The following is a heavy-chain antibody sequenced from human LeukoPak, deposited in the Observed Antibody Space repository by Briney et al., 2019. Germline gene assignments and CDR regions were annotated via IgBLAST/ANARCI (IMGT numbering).Heavy chain of an antibody. CDR3: AKDRGRRIVVVPATKWGTFDY. V-gene: IGHV3-48*03. CDR1: GFILSTSE. D-gene: IGHD2-2*01. J-gene: IGHJ4*02. Sequence: GGSLRLSCVASGFILSTSEMNWVRQAPGRGLEWVSFIASDGTIYYADSVKGRFTISRDNSKNTLSLQMNSLRAEDTAVYYCAKDRGRRIVVVPATKWGTFDYWGQGTLVTVSS. CDR2: IASDGTI.